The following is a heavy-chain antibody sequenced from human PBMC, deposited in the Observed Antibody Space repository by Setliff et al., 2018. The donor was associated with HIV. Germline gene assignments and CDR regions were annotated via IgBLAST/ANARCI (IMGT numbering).Heavy chain of an antibody. CDR1: GVSINTYY. J-gene: IGHJ4*02. Sequence: SETLSLTCSVSGVSINTYYWSWIRQPPGKGLEWFGYIYNGGNTNYNPSLESRVSMSLDTSKNQFSLKLTSVTAADTAAYYCARVWSVGGVIVGPFDYWGQGTLVTVSS. CDR3: ARVWSVGGVIVGPFDY. D-gene: IGHD3-16*02. CDR2: IYNGGNT. V-gene: IGHV4-59*01.